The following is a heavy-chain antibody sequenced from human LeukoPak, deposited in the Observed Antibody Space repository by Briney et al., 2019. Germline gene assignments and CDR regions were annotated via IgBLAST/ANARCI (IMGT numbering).Heavy chain of an antibody. D-gene: IGHD6-6*01. CDR1: GGSISSYY. Sequence: SETLSLTCTVSGGSISSYYWSWIRQPPGKGLEWIGYIYYSGSTNYNPSLKSRVTMSVDTSKNQFSLKLSSVTAADTAVYYCARGRVSDYWGQGTLVTVSS. CDR2: IYYSGST. CDR3: ARGRVSDY. V-gene: IGHV4-59*12. J-gene: IGHJ4*02.